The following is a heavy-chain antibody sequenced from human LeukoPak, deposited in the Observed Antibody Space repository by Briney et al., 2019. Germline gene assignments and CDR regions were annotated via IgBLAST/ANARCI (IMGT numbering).Heavy chain of an antibody. D-gene: IGHD3-22*01. CDR1: GGSISSYY. CDR2: ISSSGSA. J-gene: IGHJ1*01. CDR3: ARVVQSTDSSGFYLPEYFQH. V-gene: IGHV4-4*09. Sequence: ASETLSLTCTVSGGSISSYYWSWIRQPPGKGLEWIAHISSSGSAIYNPSLMSRVTISVDTSKNQFSLKLRSVTAADTAVYYCARVVQSTDSSGFYLPEYFQHWGQGTLVTVSS.